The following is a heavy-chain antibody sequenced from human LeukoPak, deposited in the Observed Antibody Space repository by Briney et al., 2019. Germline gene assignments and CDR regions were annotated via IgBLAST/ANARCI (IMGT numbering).Heavy chain of an antibody. CDR1: GYTFTSYD. J-gene: IGHJ4*02. V-gene: IGHV1-8*01. CDR3: ARDRFGEFH. D-gene: IGHD3-10*01. CDR2: MNPNSGNT. Sequence: ASVKVSCKASGYTFTSYDINWVRQATGQGLEWMGWMNPNSGNTVYAQQFQGRVIMTRDTSINTAYMELSSLTSDDTAVYYCARDRFGEFHWGQGTLVTVSS.